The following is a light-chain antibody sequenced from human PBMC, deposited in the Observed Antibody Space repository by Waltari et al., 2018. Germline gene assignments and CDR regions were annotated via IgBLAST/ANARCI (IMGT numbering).Light chain of an antibody. V-gene: IGLV3-19*01. CDR1: SLRSYY. J-gene: IGLJ2*01. CDR2: GKN. CDR3: NSRDSSGNHLV. Sequence: SSELTQDPAVSVALGQTVRITCQGDSLRSYYASWYQQKPGQAPVLVIYGKNNRPSGIHYRFPGSSSGNQASLTITGAQAEDEADYYCNSRDSSGNHLVFGGGTKLTVL.